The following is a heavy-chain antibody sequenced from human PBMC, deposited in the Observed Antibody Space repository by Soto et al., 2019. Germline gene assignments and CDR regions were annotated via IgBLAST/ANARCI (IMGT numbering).Heavy chain of an antibody. Sequence: QVQLVQSGAEVKKPGSSVKVSCKASGGTFSRYSITWVRQAPGHGLEWIGRIIPMVGIASYAQKFQGRVTITADESPSTAYMELSSLRSDDTAVYYCAREDRDRETGLVPAAIDGMDVWGQGTTVTVSS. J-gene: IGHJ6*02. V-gene: IGHV1-69*08. D-gene: IGHD2-2*01. CDR1: GGTFSRYS. CDR2: IIPMVGIA. CDR3: AREDRDRETGLVPAAIDGMDV.